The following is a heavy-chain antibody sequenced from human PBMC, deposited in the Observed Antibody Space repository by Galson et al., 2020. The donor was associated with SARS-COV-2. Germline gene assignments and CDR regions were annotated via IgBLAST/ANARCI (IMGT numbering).Heavy chain of an antibody. D-gene: IGHD2-2*01. V-gene: IGHV4-39*07. Sequence: ASETLSLTCSFSGGSISSHSYYWAWIRQPPGKGLEWIAHIYFTGSTYYDPSLKSRVTISVDTSKNQFSLKLSSVTAADTAVYYCARLPYSHQLASWYAFDLWGQGTMVTVSS. CDR2: IYFTGST. CDR3: ARLPYSHQLASWYAFDL. J-gene: IGHJ3*01. CDR1: GGSISSHSYY.